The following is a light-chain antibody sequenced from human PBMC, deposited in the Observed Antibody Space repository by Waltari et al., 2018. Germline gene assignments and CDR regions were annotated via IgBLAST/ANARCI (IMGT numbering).Light chain of an antibody. CDR3: CSYAGNYVWV. J-gene: IGLJ3*02. CDR2: DVS. Sequence: QSALTQPAAVSGSPGQSVTISCTGASSDIGRYDIFSWYQQHPGNAPKLVISDVSKRPSGVSDRFSGSKSGDTASLTISGLQFEDEADYYCCSYAGNYVWVFGGGTRLTVL. V-gene: IGLV2-23*02. CDR1: SSDIGRYDI.